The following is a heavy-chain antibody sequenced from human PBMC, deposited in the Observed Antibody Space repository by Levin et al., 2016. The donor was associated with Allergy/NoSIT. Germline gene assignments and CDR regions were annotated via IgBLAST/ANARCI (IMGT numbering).Heavy chain of an antibody. Sequence: GGSLRLSCAASGFTFSSYGMHWVRQAPGKGLEWVAVISYDGSNKYYADSVKGRFTISRDNSKNTLYLQMNSLRAEDTAVYYCARTHYKVLRTDFDYWGQGTLVTVSS. D-gene: IGHD2/OR15-2a*01. CDR3: ARTHYKVLRTDFDY. CDR1: GFTFSSYG. CDR2: ISYDGSNK. V-gene: IGHV3-30*03. J-gene: IGHJ4*02.